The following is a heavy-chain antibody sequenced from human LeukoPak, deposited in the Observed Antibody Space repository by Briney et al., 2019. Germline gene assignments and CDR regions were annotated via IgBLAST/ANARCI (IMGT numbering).Heavy chain of an antibody. Sequence: RGESLKISCKGSGYTFTNFWIAWVRQMPGKGLEWMGFIYPGDSDTRYSPSFQGQVTISADKSISTAYLQWSSLKASDTAMYYCARPSSSGWYVAFDIWGQGTIVTVSS. CDR1: GYTFTNFW. CDR3: ARPSSSGWYVAFDI. V-gene: IGHV5-51*01. D-gene: IGHD6-19*01. CDR2: IYPGDSDT. J-gene: IGHJ3*02.